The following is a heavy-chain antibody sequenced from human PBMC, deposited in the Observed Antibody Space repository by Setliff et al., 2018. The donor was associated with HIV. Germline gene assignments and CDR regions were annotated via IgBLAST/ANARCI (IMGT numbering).Heavy chain of an antibody. D-gene: IGHD4-4*01. CDR2: IFSSGST. CDR1: GGSISSYY. V-gene: IGHV4-4*07. CDR3: ARVGGKGYSNFLDS. J-gene: IGHJ4*02. Sequence: PSETLSLTCAVSGGSISSYYWSWIRQPAGKGLEWIGRIFSSGSTSYNSSLKSRVTISVDTSKNQFSLKLSSVTAADTAMYFCARVGGKGYSNFLDSWGQGALVTVSS.